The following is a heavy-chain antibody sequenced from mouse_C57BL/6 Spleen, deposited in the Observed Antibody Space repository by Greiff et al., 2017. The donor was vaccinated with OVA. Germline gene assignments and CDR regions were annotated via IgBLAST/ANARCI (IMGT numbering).Heavy chain of an antibody. D-gene: IGHD2-3*01. CDR3: ARSINGVLDY. Sequence: VQLQQSGPELVKPGASVKISCKASGYAFSSSWMNWVKQRPGKGLEWIGRIYPGDGDTNYNGKFKGKATLTADKSSSTAYMQLSSLTSEDSAVYFCARSINGVLDYGGQGTTLTVSS. CDR1: GYAFSSSW. V-gene: IGHV1-82*01. CDR2: IYPGDGDT. J-gene: IGHJ2*01.